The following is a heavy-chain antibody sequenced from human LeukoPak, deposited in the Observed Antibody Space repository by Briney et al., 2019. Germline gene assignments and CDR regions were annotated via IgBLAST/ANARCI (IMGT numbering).Heavy chain of an antibody. CDR1: GFTFSNYA. Sequence: GGSLRLSCAASGFTFSNYAMTWVRQAPGMGLEWVSSISGSGSSSYYADSMKGRFTVSRDNSKNTLHLQMNSLRAEDTAVYYCAKDFLYNVVDYWGQGTLVAVSS. D-gene: IGHD3-10*01. CDR3: AKDFLYNVVDY. J-gene: IGHJ4*02. CDR2: ISGSGSSS. V-gene: IGHV3-23*01.